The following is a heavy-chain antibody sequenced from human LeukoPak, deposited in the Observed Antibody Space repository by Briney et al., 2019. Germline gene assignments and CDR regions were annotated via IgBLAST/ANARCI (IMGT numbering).Heavy chain of an antibody. D-gene: IGHD2-21*01. CDR2: IKQDGSEK. CDR1: GFTFSRYW. V-gene: IGHV3-7*01. J-gene: IGHJ4*02. CDR3: AREAGDL. Sequence: GGSLRLSCAASGFTFSRYWMSWVRQAPGKGLEWVANIKQDGSEKYYVDSVKGRFTISRDNAKNSLCLQMNSLRADDTVVYYCAREAGDLWGQGTLVTVSS.